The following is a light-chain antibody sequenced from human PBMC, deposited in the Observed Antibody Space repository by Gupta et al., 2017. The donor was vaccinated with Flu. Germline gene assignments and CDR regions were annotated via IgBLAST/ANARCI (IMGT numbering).Light chain of an antibody. CDR2: DVS. Sequence: TISCTGTSSDVGNSDYVSWYQQDPGKAPKLLIYDVSNRPSGVSSRFSGSKSGNTASLTISGLQAEDETEYYCSSYTSTTTFYVFGTGTKVTVL. V-gene: IGLV2-14*04. J-gene: IGLJ1*01. CDR3: SSYTSTTTFYV. CDR1: SSDVGNSDY.